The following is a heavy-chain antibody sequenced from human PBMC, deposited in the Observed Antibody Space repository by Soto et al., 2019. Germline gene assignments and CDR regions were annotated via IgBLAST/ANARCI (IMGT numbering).Heavy chain of an antibody. V-gene: IGHV3-30-3*01. CDR2: ISYDGSNK. D-gene: IGHD4-4*01. CDR3: AREMESYSNYQGGGMDV. J-gene: IGHJ6*02. CDR1: GFTFSSYA. Sequence: QVQLVESGGGVVQPGRSLRLSCAASGFTFSSYAMHWVRQAPGKGLEWVAVISYDGSNKYYADSVKGRFTISRDNSKNPLYLQMNSLRAEDTAVYYCAREMESYSNYQGGGMDVWGQGTTVTVSS.